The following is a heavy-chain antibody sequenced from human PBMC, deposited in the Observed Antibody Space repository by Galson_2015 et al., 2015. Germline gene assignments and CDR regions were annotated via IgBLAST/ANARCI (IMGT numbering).Heavy chain of an antibody. V-gene: IGHV3-48*01. D-gene: IGHD1-1*01. CDR2: ISSSSSTT. Sequence: SLRLSCAASGLTFSSYSMNWVRQAPGKGLEWVSYISSSSSTTYYADSVKGRFTISRDNAKDSLYLQMNSLRAEDTAVYYCWSLERQIDYWGQGTLVTVSS. CDR1: GLTFSSYS. J-gene: IGHJ4*02. CDR3: WSLERQIDY.